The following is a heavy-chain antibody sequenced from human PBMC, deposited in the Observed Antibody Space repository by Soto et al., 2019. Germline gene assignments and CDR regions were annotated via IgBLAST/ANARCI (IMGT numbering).Heavy chain of an antibody. CDR2: IIPIFGTA. J-gene: IGHJ4*02. V-gene: IGHV1-69*13. CDR1: GGTFSSYA. D-gene: IGHD5-18*01. CDR3: AGLRMDTAMAPFDY. Sequence: GASVKVSCKASGGTFSSYAISWVRQAPGQGLEWMGGIIPIFGTANYAQKFQGRVTITADESTSTAYMELSSLRSEDTAVYYCAGLRMDTAMAPFDYWGQGTLVTV.